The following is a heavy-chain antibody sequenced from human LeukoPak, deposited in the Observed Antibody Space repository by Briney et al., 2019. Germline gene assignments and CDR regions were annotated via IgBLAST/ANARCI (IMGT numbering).Heavy chain of an antibody. V-gene: IGHV1-8*03. D-gene: IGHD6-13*01. Sequence: ASVKVSCKASEYTFTSYDINWVRQATGQGLEWMGWMNPNSGNTGYAQKFQGRVTITRNTSISTVYMELSSLRSEDTAVYYCARFPYSSSLVGTDYWGQGTLATVSS. CDR1: EYTFTSYD. CDR2: MNPNSGNT. CDR3: ARFPYSSSLVGTDY. J-gene: IGHJ4*02.